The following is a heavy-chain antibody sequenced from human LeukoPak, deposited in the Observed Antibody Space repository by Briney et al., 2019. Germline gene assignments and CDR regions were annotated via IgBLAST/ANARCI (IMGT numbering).Heavy chain of an antibody. Sequence: ASVKVSCKASGYTFTSYAMHWVRQAPGQRLEWMGWINAGNGNTKYSQKFQGRVTITRDTSASTAYMELSSLRSEDTAVYYCARDQGSGRPDWYFDLWGRGTLSLSPQ. CDR1: GYTFTSYA. J-gene: IGHJ2*01. V-gene: IGHV1-3*01. D-gene: IGHD3-10*01. CDR3: ARDQGSGRPDWYFDL. CDR2: INAGNGNT.